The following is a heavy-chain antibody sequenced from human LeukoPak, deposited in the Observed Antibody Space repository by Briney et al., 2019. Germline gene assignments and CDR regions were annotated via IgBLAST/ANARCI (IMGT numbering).Heavy chain of an antibody. CDR3: ARGRGYYDPFGDV. D-gene: IGHD3-22*01. CDR1: GGSFSGYY. V-gene: IGHV4-34*01. CDR2: INNSGTT. J-gene: IGHJ6*04. Sequence: SETLSLTCAVYGGSFSGYYWSWIRQPPGTGLEWIAEINNSGTTNYNPSLKGRVTISIDTSKNQFSLKLSSVTAADTAVYYCARGRGYYDPFGDVWGKGTTVTVSS.